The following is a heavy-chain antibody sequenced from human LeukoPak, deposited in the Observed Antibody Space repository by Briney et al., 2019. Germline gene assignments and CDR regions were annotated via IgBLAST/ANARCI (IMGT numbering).Heavy chain of an antibody. D-gene: IGHD6-13*01. Sequence: SETLSLTCTVSGGSISSYYWSWVRQPPGKGLEWIGYIYYSGSTNYNPSLKSRVTISVDTSKNQFSLKLSSVTAADTAVYYCARDEPYSSSWPLYYYYGMDVWGQGTTVTVSS. CDR1: GGSISSYY. CDR3: ARDEPYSSSWPLYYYYGMDV. J-gene: IGHJ6*02. CDR2: IYYSGST. V-gene: IGHV4-59*01.